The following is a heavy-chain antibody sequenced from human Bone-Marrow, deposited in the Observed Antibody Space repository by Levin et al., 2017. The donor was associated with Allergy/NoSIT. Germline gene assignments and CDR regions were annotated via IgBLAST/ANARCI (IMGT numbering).Heavy chain of an antibody. CDR1: GFTFINYA. CDR3: ARAQGRYSGFDN. D-gene: IGHD1-26*01. CDR2: ISYDGSDK. V-gene: IGHV3-30*04. J-gene: IGHJ4*02. Sequence: GGSLRLSCAASGFTFINYAIHWVRQAPGKGLEWVTVISYDGSDKSYADSVKGRFSISRDNSKRMFYLQMNNLRPWDTAIYYCARAQGRYSGFDNWGQGTLVAVSS.